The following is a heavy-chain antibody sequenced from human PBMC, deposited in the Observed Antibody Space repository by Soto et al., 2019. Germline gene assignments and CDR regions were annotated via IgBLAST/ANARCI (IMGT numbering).Heavy chain of an antibody. V-gene: IGHV4-30-4*01. CDR2: VYYRGSI. CDR3: ARVTFTPNWFDS. Sequence: PSETLSLTCTVSGDSISSPDYYWSWIRQAPGKGLELMGYVYYRGSIYYTPSFESRVSISIDTSKNQFSLRLTSVTAADSAVYFCARVTFTPNWFDSWGQGILVTVSS. J-gene: IGHJ5*01. D-gene: IGHD3-16*01. CDR1: GDSISSPDYY.